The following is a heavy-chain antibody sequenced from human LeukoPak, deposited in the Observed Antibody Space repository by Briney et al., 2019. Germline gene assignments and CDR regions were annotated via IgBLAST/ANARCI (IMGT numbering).Heavy chain of an antibody. CDR1: GGTFSSYA. J-gene: IGHJ4*02. CDR3: ARDPGGYSYGHFDY. V-gene: IGHV1-69*05. D-gene: IGHD5-18*01. CDR2: IIPIFGTA. Sequence: GASVKVSCKASGGTFSSYAISWVRQALGQGLEWMGGIIPIFGTANYAQKFQGRVTITTDESTSTAYMELSSLRSEDTAVYYCARDPGGYSYGHFDYWGQGTLVTVSS.